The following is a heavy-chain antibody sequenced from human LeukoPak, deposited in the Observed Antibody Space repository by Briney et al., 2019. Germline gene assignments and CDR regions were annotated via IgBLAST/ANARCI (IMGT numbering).Heavy chain of an antibody. Sequence: PGGSLTLSCAASGFTVSNNYMNWVRRAPGKGLEWVSLIYGGGSTNYADSVKGRFTISRDTSKNTLYLQMNSLRVEDTAVYYCAKGSRRGSSGSPNLASWGQGTLVTVSA. CDR3: AKGSRRGSSGSPNLAS. CDR1: GFTVSNNY. J-gene: IGHJ4*02. D-gene: IGHD3-22*01. CDR2: IYGGGST. V-gene: IGHV3-53*01.